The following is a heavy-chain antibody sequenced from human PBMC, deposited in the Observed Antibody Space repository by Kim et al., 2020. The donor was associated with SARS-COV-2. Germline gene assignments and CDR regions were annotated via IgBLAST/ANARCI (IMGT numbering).Heavy chain of an antibody. V-gene: IGHV1-2*02. CDR2: T. Sequence: TNYAKKFQSRVTITRDTSTSTADMARSRLRSDDTAVYYCARVHGYDAFDIWGQGTMVTVSS. CDR3: ARVHGYDAFDI. J-gene: IGHJ3*02. D-gene: IGHD5-12*01.